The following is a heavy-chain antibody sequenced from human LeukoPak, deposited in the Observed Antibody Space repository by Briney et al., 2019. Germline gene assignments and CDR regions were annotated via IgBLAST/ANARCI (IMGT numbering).Heavy chain of an antibody. V-gene: IGHV3-21*01. CDR2: ISSSSYI. Sequence: PGGSLRLSCAASGFTFSSYSMNWVRQAPGKGLEWVSSISSSSYIYYADSVKGRFTISRDNAKNSLYLQMNSLRAEDTAVYYCARALVDFWSGYYPPFDYWGQGTLVTVSS. CDR1: GFTFSSYS. CDR3: ARALVDFWSGYYPPFDY. J-gene: IGHJ4*02. D-gene: IGHD3-3*01.